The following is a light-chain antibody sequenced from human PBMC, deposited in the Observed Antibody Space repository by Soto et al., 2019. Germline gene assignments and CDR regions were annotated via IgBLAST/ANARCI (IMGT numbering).Light chain of an antibody. CDR2: DDY. V-gene: IGLV6-57*02. Sequence: NFMLTQPHSVSESPGETVTISCTGSSGNIASNYVQWYQKRPGSAPTTVIYDDYQRPSGVPDRFSGSIDSSSNSASLTISGLQPEDEAEYYCQSYDSSNRAVVFGGGTKVTVL. J-gene: IGLJ2*01. CDR1: SGNIASNY. CDR3: QSYDSSNRAVV.